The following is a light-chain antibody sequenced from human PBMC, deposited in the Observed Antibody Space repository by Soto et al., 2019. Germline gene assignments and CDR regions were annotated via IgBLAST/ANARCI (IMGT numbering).Light chain of an antibody. Sequence: EIVMTQYPATVSVSPGERATLSCRASQSVSGNLAWYQQIPGQAPRLLIYGASTRATGIPARFSGSGSGTEFTLTISSLQSEDFAVYYCQQYNNWPPITFGQGTRLEIK. J-gene: IGKJ5*01. CDR3: QQYNNWPPIT. CDR2: GAS. V-gene: IGKV3-15*01. CDR1: QSVSGN.